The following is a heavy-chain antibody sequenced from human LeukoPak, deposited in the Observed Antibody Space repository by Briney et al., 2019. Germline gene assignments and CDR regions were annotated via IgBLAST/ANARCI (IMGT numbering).Heavy chain of an antibody. CDR2: IYTSGST. CDR1: GGSISSGSYY. D-gene: IGHD2/OR15-2a*01. V-gene: IGHV4-61*02. J-gene: IGHJ4*02. Sequence: SQTLSLTCTVSGGSISSGSYYWSWIRQPAGKGLEWIGRIYTSGSTNYNPSLKSRVTISVDTSKNQFSLKLSSVTAADTAVYYCARGGIPTTDYFDHWGQGTLVTVSS. CDR3: ARGGIPTTDYFDH.